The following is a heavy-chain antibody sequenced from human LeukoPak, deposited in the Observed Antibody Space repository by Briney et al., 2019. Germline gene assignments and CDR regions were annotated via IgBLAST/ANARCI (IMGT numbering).Heavy chain of an antibody. CDR2: IYYSGST. V-gene: IGHV4-59*08. CDR1: GGSIGSYY. Sequence: PSETLSLTCTVSGGSIGSYYWSWIRQPPGKGLEWIGYIYYSGSTNYNPSLKSRVTISVDTSKNQFSLELSSVTAADTAMYYCARQYYTYGYIDYWGQGTVVTVSS. D-gene: IGHD5-18*01. J-gene: IGHJ4*02. CDR3: ARQYYTYGYIDY.